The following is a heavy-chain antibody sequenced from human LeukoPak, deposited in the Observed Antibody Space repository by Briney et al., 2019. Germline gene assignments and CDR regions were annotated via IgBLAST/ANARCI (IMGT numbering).Heavy chain of an antibody. Sequence: GGTLRLSCAAYGFTFSSYDLSWVRQAPGKGLEWVSAISASGGSTYHTDSVKGRFTISRDNSKNPLYLKMNSLRAEDTAVYYCARVSSGWYFDYWGQGTLVTVSS. V-gene: IGHV3-23*01. J-gene: IGHJ4*02. CDR1: GFTFSSYD. D-gene: IGHD6-19*01. CDR3: ARVSSGWYFDY. CDR2: ISASGGST.